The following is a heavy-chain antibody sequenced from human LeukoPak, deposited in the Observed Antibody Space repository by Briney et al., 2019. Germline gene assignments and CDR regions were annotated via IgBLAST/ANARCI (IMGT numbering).Heavy chain of an antibody. CDR2: IWSHGNTK. D-gene: IGHD3-22*01. Sequence: GTSLRLSCAASGFVFSTYGMHWVRQAPGKGLEWVAVIWSHGNTKKYADSVTGRFTISRDNSKNTPYLEMNTLRAEDTAVYYCARDDDYDDHNTFDMWGHGTMVTVSS. CDR1: GFVFSTYG. V-gene: IGHV3-33*01. CDR3: ARDDDYDDHNTFDM. J-gene: IGHJ3*02.